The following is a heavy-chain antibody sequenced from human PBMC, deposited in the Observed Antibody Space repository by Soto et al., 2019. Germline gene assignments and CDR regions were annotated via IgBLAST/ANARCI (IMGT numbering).Heavy chain of an antibody. CDR3: AGFYGNAFDI. CDR1: GASVSSDSYN. CDR2: IYYSGST. J-gene: IGHJ3*02. D-gene: IGHD4-17*01. V-gene: IGHV4-39*01. Sequence: QLQLQESGPGLVKPSETLSLTCTVSGASVSSDSYNWDWIRQPPGKGLEWIGTIYYSGSTDYNPSLKSRVTISEDTSNNQFSLKVASVTAADTAVYYCAGFYGNAFDIWGRGATVTVS.